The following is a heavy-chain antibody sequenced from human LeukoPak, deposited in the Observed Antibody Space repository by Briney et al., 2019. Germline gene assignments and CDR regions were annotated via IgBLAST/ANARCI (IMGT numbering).Heavy chain of an antibody. CDR1: GFTFSSHG. CDR2: ISPSGGIT. D-gene: IGHD3-22*01. Sequence: GGSLRLSCAASGFTFSSHGMNWVRQAPGKGLEWVSGISPSGGITYYTDSVKGRFTISRDNSKNTVSLQMNSLRGEDTAVYYCAKVGDSSGYYFDYWGQGTLVTVSS. V-gene: IGHV3-23*01. J-gene: IGHJ4*02. CDR3: AKVGDSSGYYFDY.